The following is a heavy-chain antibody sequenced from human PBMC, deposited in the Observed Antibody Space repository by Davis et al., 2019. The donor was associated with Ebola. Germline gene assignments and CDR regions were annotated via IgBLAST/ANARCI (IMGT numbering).Heavy chain of an antibody. Sequence: PSETLSLTCTVSGGSISSYYWSWIRQPPGKGLEWIGYIYYSGSTNYNPSLKSRVTISVDTSKNQFSLKLSSVTAADTAVYYCARVDSSGWYWGGWGQGTLVTVSS. CDR1: GGSISSYY. CDR2: IYYSGST. CDR3: ARVDSSGWYWGG. J-gene: IGHJ4*02. V-gene: IGHV4-59*01. D-gene: IGHD6-19*01.